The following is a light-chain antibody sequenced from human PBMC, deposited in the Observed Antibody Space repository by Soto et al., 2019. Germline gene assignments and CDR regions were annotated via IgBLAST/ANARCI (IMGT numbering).Light chain of an antibody. CDR3: QQYNSYSYA. Sequence: DIQMTQSPSTLSASVGDRVTLTCRASQTISTCLAWYQQKPGKAPKLLIYGASSLQTGVPSRFSGSGSGTEFPLTISSLQPDDFATYYCQQYNSYSYAFGQGTKLEIK. CDR2: GAS. J-gene: IGKJ2*01. CDR1: QTISTC. V-gene: IGKV1-5*01.